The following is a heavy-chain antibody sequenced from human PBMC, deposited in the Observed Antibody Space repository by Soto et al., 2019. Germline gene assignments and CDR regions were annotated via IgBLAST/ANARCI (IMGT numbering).Heavy chain of an antibody. CDR2: ISYDGSNK. V-gene: IGHV3-30-3*01. J-gene: IGHJ6*02. D-gene: IGHD1-26*01. CDR3: ARESFRRSYYGMDV. Sequence: GGSLRLSCAASGFTFSSYAMHWVRQAPGKGLEWVAVISYDGSNKYYADSVKGRFTISRDNSKNTLYLQMNSLRAEDTAVYYCARESFRRSYYGMDVWGQGTTVTVSS. CDR1: GFTFSSYA.